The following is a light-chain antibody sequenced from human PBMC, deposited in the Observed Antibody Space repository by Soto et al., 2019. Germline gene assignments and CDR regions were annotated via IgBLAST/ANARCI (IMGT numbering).Light chain of an antibody. CDR3: QQFSSYPLT. Sequence: EFVLTQSPGTLSFSPGERATLSCRASQTVRNNYLAWYQQKPGQAPRLLIYDASSRATGIPDRFSGGGYGTDFTLTISRLEPEDFAVYYCQQFSSYPLTFGGGTKVEIK. V-gene: IGKV3-20*01. CDR1: QTVRNNY. J-gene: IGKJ4*01. CDR2: DAS.